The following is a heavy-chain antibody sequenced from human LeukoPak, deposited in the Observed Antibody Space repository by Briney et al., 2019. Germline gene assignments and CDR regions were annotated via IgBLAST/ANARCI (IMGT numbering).Heavy chain of an antibody. J-gene: IGHJ6*03. D-gene: IGHD6-13*01. CDR1: GFTFSSYS. CDR2: ISSSSSYI. CDR3: ARVRQQLVRLLGRDTTYYYYYYMDV. V-gene: IGHV3-21*01. Sequence: GGSLRLSCAASGFTFSSYSMNWVRQAPGKGLEWVSSISSSSSYIYYADSVKGRFTISRDNAKNSLYLQMNSLRAEDTAVYYCARVRQQLVRLLGRDTTYYYYYYMDVWGKGTTVTVSS.